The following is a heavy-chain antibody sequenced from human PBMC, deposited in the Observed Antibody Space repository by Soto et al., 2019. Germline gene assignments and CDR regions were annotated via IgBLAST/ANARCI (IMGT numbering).Heavy chain of an antibody. D-gene: IGHD2-15*01. V-gene: IGHV3-30-3*01. CDR3: ARDRYCSGGSWYLVYYYGMDV. CDR2: ISYDGSNK. J-gene: IGHJ6*02. CDR1: GFTFSSYA. Sequence: QVQLVESGGGVVQPGRSLRLSCAASGFTFSSYAMHWVRQAPGKGLEWVAVISYDGSNKYYADSVKGRFTISRDNSKNTLYLQMNSRRAEDTAVYYCARDRYCSGGSWYLVYYYGMDVWGQGTTVIVSS.